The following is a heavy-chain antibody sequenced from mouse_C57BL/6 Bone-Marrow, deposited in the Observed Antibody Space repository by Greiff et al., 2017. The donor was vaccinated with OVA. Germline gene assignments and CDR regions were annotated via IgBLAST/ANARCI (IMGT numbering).Heavy chain of an antibody. V-gene: IGHV1-81*01. J-gene: IGHJ2*01. CDR2: IYPRSGNT. CDR1: GYTFTSYG. Sequence: QVQLQQSGAELARPGASVKLSCKASGYTFTSYGISWVKQRTGQGLEWIGEIYPRSGNTYYNEKLKGKATLTADKSSSTAYMELRSLTSEDSAVYFCARVGWLLRFDYWGQGTTLTVSS. D-gene: IGHD2-3*01. CDR3: ARVGWLLRFDY.